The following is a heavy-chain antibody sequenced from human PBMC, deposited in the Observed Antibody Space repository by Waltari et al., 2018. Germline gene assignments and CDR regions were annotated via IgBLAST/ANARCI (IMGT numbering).Heavy chain of an antibody. V-gene: IGHV3-53*04. CDR3: ARDTAWLYFQH. J-gene: IGHJ1*01. D-gene: IGHD6-19*01. CDR1: GFTVSSNY. Sequence: EVQLVESGGGLVQPGGSLRLSCAASGFTVSSNYMSWVRPAPGKGLEWVSVIYSGGSTYYADSVKGRFTISRHNSKNTLYLQMNSLRAEDTAVYYCARDTAWLYFQHWGQGTLVTVSS. CDR2: IYSGGST.